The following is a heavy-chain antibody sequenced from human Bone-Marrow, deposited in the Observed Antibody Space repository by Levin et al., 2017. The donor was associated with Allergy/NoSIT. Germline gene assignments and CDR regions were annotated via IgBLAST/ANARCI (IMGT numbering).Heavy chain of an antibody. CDR1: GGSISSGDYY. CDR3: ARLTTPTFGGVIANWFDP. Sequence: SETLSLTCTVSGGSISSGDYYWSWIRQPPGKGLEWIGYIYYSGSTYYNPSLKSRVTISVDTSKNQFSLKLSSVTAADTAVYYCARLTTPTFGGVIANWFDPWGQGTLVTVSS. V-gene: IGHV4-30-4*01. CDR2: IYYSGST. D-gene: IGHD3-16*02. J-gene: IGHJ5*02.